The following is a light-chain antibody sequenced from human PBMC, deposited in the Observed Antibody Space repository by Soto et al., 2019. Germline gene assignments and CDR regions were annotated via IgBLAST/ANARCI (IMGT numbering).Light chain of an antibody. V-gene: IGKV3-15*01. Sequence: EIVMTQSPATLSVSPGERATLSCRASLSVNGNLAWYQQKPGQAPRLLIYGASTRATGIPARFSGSGSGTEFTLTISSLQSEDFAVYYCQQYNNWLITFGQGTRLEIK. CDR1: LSVNGN. CDR3: QQYNNWLIT. CDR2: GAS. J-gene: IGKJ5*01.